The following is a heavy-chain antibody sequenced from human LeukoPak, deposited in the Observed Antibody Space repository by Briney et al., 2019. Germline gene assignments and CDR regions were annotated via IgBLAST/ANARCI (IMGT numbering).Heavy chain of an antibody. CDR1: GFTFSSYS. V-gene: IGHV3-21*01. CDR3: ARDLVPAAIYERNWFDP. J-gene: IGHJ5*02. Sequence: PRGSLRLSCAASGFTFSSYSMNWVRQAPGKGLEWISSISSSSSYIYYADSVKGRFTISRDNAKNSLYLQMNSLRAEDTAVYYCARDLVPAAIYERNWFDPWGQGTLVTVSS. CDR2: ISSSSSYI. D-gene: IGHD2-2*02.